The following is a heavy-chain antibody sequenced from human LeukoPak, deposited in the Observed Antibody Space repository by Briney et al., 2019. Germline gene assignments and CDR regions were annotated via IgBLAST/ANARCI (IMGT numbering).Heavy chain of an antibody. V-gene: IGHV4-39*07. J-gene: IGHJ3*02. Sequence: SETLSLTCTVSGGSISSSSYYWGWIRQPPGTGLEWIGSIYYSGSTYYNPSLKSRVTISVDTSKNQFSLKLSSVTAADTAVYYCARDRGFGQLWLPFDAFDIWGQGTMVTVSS. D-gene: IGHD5-18*01. CDR1: GGSISSSSYY. CDR3: ARDRGFGQLWLPFDAFDI. CDR2: IYYSGST.